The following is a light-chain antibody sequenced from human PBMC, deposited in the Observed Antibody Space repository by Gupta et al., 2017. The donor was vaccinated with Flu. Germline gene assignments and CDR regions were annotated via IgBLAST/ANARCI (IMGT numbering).Light chain of an antibody. CDR2: GND. Sequence: QSVLTQPPSTSGTPGQRVTISCSGDYSNIELNGVYWYQRLPGPAPNLLIYGNDKRPSGVPDRFSGSKSGTSASLAISGLQADDEADYYCATWDANRNGVLFGGGTKVTVL. J-gene: IGLJ2*01. V-gene: IGLV1-44*01. CDR3: ATWDANRNGVL. CDR1: YSNIELNG.